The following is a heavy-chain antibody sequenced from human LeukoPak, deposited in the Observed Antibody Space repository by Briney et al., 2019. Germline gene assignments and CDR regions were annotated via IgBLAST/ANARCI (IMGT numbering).Heavy chain of an antibody. V-gene: IGHV4-38-2*01. CDR2: IYHSGST. J-gene: IGHJ4*02. D-gene: IGHD1-26*01. CDR1: GYSISSGYY. CDR3: ARSSGGSYYYFDY. Sequence: PSETLSLTCAVSGYSISSGYYWGWIRQPPGKGLEWIGSIYHSGSTYYNPSLKSRVTISVDTSKNQFSLKLSSVTAADTAVYYCARSSGGSYYYFDYWDQGTLVTVSS.